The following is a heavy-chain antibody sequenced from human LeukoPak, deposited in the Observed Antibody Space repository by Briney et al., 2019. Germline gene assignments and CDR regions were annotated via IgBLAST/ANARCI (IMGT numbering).Heavy chain of an antibody. CDR2: ITAGGDT. J-gene: IGHJ3*02. D-gene: IGHD3-3*01. Sequence: GGSLRLSCSVPGFTLIYQPRRGARQAPGKGLEWVSTITAGGDTYYADSVKGRFTISRDNSKNTLSLRKNRQSGEVTAVYYCAKPPFIDWRGPRAGSFEIWGQGTMVTVSS. V-gene: IGHV3-23*01. CDR1: GFTLIYQP. CDR3: AKPPFIDWRGPRAGSFEI.